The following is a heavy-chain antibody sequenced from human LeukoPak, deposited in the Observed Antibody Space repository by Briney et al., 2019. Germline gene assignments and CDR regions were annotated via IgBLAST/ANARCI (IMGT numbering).Heavy chain of an antibody. Sequence: GASVKVSCKASGYTFTGYYMHWVRQAPGQGLEWMGWINPNSGGTNYAQKFQGRVTMTRDTSISTAYMKLSRLRSDDTAVYYCARANYMVRGVTHFDYWGQGTLVTVSS. CDR3: ARANYMVRGVTHFDY. J-gene: IGHJ4*02. D-gene: IGHD3-10*01. CDR1: GYTFTGYY. V-gene: IGHV1-2*02. CDR2: INPNSGGT.